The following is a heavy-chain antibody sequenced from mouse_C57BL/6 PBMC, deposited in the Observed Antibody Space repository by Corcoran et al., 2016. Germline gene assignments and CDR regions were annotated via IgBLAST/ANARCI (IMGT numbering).Heavy chain of an antibody. CDR1: GYSITSGYY. CDR2: ISYDGSN. D-gene: IGHD2-1*01. V-gene: IGHV3-6*01. J-gene: IGHJ4*01. CDR3: AREGNYPYYYAMDY. Sequence: VQLQESGPGLVKPSQSLSLTCSVTGYSITSGYYWNWIRQFPGNKLEWMGYISYDGSNNYNPSLKNRISITRDTSKNQFFLKLNSVTTEDTATYYWAREGNYPYYYAMDYWGQGTSVTVSS.